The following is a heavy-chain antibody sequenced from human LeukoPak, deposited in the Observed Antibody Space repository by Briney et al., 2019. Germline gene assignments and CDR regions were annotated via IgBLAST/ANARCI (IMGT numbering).Heavy chain of an antibody. CDR2: IRWDGGST. Sequence: GGSLRLSCAASGFTFDDYTMHCVRQAPRKSLERVSLIRWDGGSTYYADSVKGRFTISRDNSKNSLYLQMNSLRTEDTALYYCAKEGDGYHWGQGTMVTVSS. CDR3: AKEGDGYH. CDR1: GFTFDDYT. D-gene: IGHD5-24*01. V-gene: IGHV3-43*01. J-gene: IGHJ3*01.